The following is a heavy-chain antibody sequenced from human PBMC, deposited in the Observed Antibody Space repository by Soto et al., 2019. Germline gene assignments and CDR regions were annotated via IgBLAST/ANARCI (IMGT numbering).Heavy chain of an antibody. Sequence: GASVKDSCKASGYTFTGYYMHWVRQAPGQGLEWMGWINPNSGGTNYAQKFQGRVTMTRDTSISTAYMELSRLRSDDTAVYYCARVTGVTYYDFWSGGRVFDYWGQGTLVTVSS. CDR2: INPNSGGT. CDR3: ARVTGVTYYDFWSGGRVFDY. V-gene: IGHV1-2*02. J-gene: IGHJ4*02. D-gene: IGHD3-3*01. CDR1: GYTFTGYY.